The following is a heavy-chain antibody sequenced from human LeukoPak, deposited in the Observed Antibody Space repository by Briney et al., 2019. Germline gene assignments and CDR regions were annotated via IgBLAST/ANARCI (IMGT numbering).Heavy chain of an antibody. Sequence: SETLFLTCTVSGGSISSYYWSWIRQPPGKGQEWIAYIYYSGSTNYNPSLKSRVTISVDTSKNQFSLNLSSVTAADTAVYYCARHEWVYSSGVDYWGQGTLVTVSS. D-gene: IGHD6-25*01. V-gene: IGHV4-59*08. CDR1: GGSISSYY. J-gene: IGHJ4*02. CDR3: ARHEWVYSSGVDY. CDR2: IYYSGST.